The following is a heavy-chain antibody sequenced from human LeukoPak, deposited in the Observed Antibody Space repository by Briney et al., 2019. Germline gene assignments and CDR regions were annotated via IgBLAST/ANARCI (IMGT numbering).Heavy chain of an antibody. V-gene: IGHV3-30*04. J-gene: IGHJ4*02. CDR2: ISYDGSNK. CDR1: GFTFSSYA. CDR3: ARDRGSGYEIYEVPWY. Sequence: GGSLRLSCAASGFTFSSYAMHWVRQAPGKGLEWVAVISYDGSNKYYADSVKGRFTISRDNSKNTLYLQMNSLRAEDTAVYYCARDRGSGYEIYEVPWYWGQGTLVTVSS. D-gene: IGHD3-10*01.